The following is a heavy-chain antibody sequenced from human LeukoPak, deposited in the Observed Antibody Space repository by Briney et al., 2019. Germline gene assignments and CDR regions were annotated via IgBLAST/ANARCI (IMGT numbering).Heavy chain of an antibody. CDR3: ARGGGLDV. Sequence: LGGSLILSCAASGFTFSSYWMNWARQALGKGLEWVASINHNGNVNYYVDSVKGRFTISRDNAKNSLYLQMSNLRAEDTAVYFCARGGGLDVWGQGATVTVSS. D-gene: IGHD3-16*01. CDR1: GFTFSSYW. CDR2: INHNGNVN. J-gene: IGHJ6*02. V-gene: IGHV3-7*03.